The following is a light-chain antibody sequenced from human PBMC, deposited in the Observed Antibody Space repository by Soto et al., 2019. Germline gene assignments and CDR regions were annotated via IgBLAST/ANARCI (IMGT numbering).Light chain of an antibody. CDR2: DAS. Sequence: EVVLTQSPATLSLSPGERATLSCRTSQSISSYLAWYQQKPGQAPRLLIYDASNRATGIPVRFSGSGSETDFTLTVSSLEPEDFAVYYCQQRSNWPPTFGPGTKVDIK. CDR1: QSISSY. CDR3: QQRSNWPPT. J-gene: IGKJ3*01. V-gene: IGKV3-11*01.